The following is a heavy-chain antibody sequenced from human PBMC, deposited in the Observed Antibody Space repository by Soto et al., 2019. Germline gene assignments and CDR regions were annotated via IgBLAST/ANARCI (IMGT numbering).Heavy chain of an antibody. Sequence: ASVKVSCKVSGYTLTELSMHWVRQAPGKGLEWMGGFDPEDGETIYAPKFQGRVTMTEDTSTDTAYMELSSLRSEDTAVYYCATALRYFDWLPSGPFDYWGQGTLVTVSS. V-gene: IGHV1-24*01. CDR2: FDPEDGET. J-gene: IGHJ4*02. CDR1: GYTLTELS. D-gene: IGHD3-9*01. CDR3: ATALRYFDWLPSGPFDY.